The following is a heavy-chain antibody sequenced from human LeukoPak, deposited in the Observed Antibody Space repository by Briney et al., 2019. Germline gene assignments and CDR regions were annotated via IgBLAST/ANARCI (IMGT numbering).Heavy chain of an antibody. V-gene: IGHV3-21*04. CDR1: GFTFSSYS. J-gene: IGHJ4*02. D-gene: IGHD3-10*01. CDR3: ARDSTMVRGVIIQATYYFDY. Sequence: GGSLRLSCAASGFTFSSYSMNWVRQAPGKGLEWVSSISSSSSYIYYADSVKGRFTISRDNAKNSLYLQMNSLRAEDTAVYYCARDSTMVRGVIIQATYYFDYWGQGTLVTVSS. CDR2: ISSSSSYI.